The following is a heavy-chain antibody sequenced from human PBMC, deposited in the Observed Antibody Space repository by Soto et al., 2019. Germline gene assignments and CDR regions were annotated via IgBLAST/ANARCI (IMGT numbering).Heavy chain of an antibody. D-gene: IGHD3-9*01. CDR2: VFYSGRT. Sequence: SETLSLTCTVAGGSISSAPSYWAWIRQPPGKGLEWIGHVFYSGRTTYSPSLRSRVSISADTPKNQFSLKLSSMTAADAAVYFCVGFKSSTIFSHCGQGTLVTVYS. CDR1: GGSISSAPSY. V-gene: IGHV4-39*01. J-gene: IGHJ4*02. CDR3: VGFKSSTIFSH.